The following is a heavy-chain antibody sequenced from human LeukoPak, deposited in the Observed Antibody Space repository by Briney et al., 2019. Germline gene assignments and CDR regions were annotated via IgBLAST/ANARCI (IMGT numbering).Heavy chain of an antibody. D-gene: IGHD3-10*01. CDR3: GRDKEEMVRAPYGFGI. J-gene: IGHJ3*02. V-gene: IGHV3-7*01. CDR1: GFTFSSYS. Sequence: GSLRLSCAASGFTFSSYSMSWVRQAPGKGLEWVANINQIGIEKYYADSVKGRFTISRDNAKNTMYLQMNSLRADDTAVYYCGRDKEEMVRAPYGFGIWGQGTTVTVSS. CDR2: INQIGIEK.